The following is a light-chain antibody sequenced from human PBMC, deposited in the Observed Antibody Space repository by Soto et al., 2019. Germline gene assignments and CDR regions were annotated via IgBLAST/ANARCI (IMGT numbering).Light chain of an antibody. Sequence: QSVLTQPASVSGSPGQSITISCTGTSSDIGGYNYVSWYQQHPGKAPKLIIYDVSNRPSGVSNRFSGSKSGNTASLTISGLQAEDEADYYCSSYTSGSTGVFGGGTKLTVL. CDR3: SSYTSGSTGV. CDR1: SSDIGGYNY. V-gene: IGLV2-14*01. CDR2: DVS. J-gene: IGLJ3*02.